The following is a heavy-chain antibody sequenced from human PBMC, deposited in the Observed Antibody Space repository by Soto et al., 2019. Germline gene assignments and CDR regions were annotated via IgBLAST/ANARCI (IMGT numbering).Heavy chain of an antibody. J-gene: IGHJ5*02. V-gene: IGHV3-30*18. CDR3: AKDPKWLPEFWFDP. D-gene: IGHD3-22*01. CDR1: GFTFSSYG. CDR2: ISYDGSNK. Sequence: QVQLVESGGGVVQPGRSMRLSCAASGFTFSSYGMHWVRQAPGKGLEWVAVISYDGSNKYYADSVKGRFTISRDNSKNTLYLQMNSLRAEDTAVYYCAKDPKWLPEFWFDPWGQATLVTVSS.